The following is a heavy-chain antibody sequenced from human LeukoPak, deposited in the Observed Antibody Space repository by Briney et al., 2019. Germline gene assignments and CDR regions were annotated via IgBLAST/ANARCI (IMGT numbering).Heavy chain of an antibody. V-gene: IGHV3-74*01. CDR1: GFTFSSYW. CDR2: INTDGSST. Sequence: RGSLRLSCAASGFTFSSYWMHWVRQAPGKGLVWVSRINTDGSSTSYADSVKGRFTISRDNAKNTLYLQMNSLRAEDTAVYYCARDTYYYNSTAFYHYYYGMDVWGQGTTVTVSS. J-gene: IGHJ6*02. D-gene: IGHD3-22*01. CDR3: ARDTYYYNSTAFYHYYYGMDV.